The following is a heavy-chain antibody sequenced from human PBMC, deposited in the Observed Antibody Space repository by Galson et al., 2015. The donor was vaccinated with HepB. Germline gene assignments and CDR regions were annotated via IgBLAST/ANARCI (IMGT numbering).Heavy chain of an antibody. CDR2: VRYDDGNK. V-gene: IGHV1-18*01. Sequence: SVRVSCKASGYTFTTYLMSWVRQAPGQGLQWMGIVRYDDGNKQYAHCLKDRFTMTIDTSTNTLYLQLRSLRDDDTAVYYCARGGMATIGGPTFDYWGHGTLVTVSS. J-gene: IGHJ4*01. D-gene: IGHD5-24*01. CDR1: GYTFTTYL. CDR3: ARGGMATIGGPTFDY.